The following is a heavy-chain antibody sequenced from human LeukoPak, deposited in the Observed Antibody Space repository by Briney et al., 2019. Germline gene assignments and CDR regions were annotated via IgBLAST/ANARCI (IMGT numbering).Heavy chain of an antibody. V-gene: IGHV4-4*07. CDR2: IYTSGST. Sequence: PSETLSLTCTVSGGSISSYYWSWIRQPAGKGLEWIGRIYTSGSTNYNPSLKSRVTMSVDTSKNQFSLKLSSVTAADTAVYYCARESFSSRGTDDAFDIWGQGTMVTVSS. CDR3: ARESFSSRGTDDAFDI. J-gene: IGHJ3*02. CDR1: GGSISSYY. D-gene: IGHD6-13*01.